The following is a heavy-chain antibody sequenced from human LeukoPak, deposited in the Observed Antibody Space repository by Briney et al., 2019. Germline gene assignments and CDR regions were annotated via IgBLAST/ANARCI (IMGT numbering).Heavy chain of an antibody. CDR3: ARGDCSGGSCYSGSFDY. V-gene: IGHV1-69*13. CDR2: IIPIFGTA. CDR1: GGTFSSYA. D-gene: IGHD2-15*01. Sequence: ASVKVSCKASGGTFSSYAISWVRQAPGQGLEWMGGIIPIFGTANYAQKFQGRVTITADESTRTAYMELSSLRSEDTAVYYCARGDCSGGSCYSGSFDYWGQGTLVTVSS. J-gene: IGHJ4*02.